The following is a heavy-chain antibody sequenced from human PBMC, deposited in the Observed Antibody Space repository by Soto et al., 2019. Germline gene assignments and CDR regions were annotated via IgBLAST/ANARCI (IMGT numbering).Heavy chain of an antibody. D-gene: IGHD2-2*01. CDR3: ARDESAGGSTSN. V-gene: IGHV3-21*01. CDR1: GPTFSTYG. Sequence: DVQLVESGGGLVKPGGSLRLSCVASGPTFSTYGMNWIRQTPGKGLEWVSSITSSGSYIHYADSVQGRFTVSRDNAKKAMYLQMNSRRVGEAAVYFCARDESAGGSTSNWGEGTLVTVSS. J-gene: IGHJ4*02. CDR2: ITSSGSYI.